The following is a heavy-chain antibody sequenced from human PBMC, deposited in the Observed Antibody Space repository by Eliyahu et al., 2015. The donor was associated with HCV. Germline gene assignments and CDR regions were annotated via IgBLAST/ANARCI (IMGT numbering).Heavy chain of an antibody. D-gene: IGHD2-21*02. V-gene: IGHV3-15*01. Sequence: EVQLVESGGGLVKPGGSLRLSCAASGFTFRNAWMTWVRQAPGKGLEWVGRIKSKIEGETADYAEPVKGRFTISRDDSETTLYLQMNSLRTEDTAVYYCTTDKDTARRFDHWGQGALVTVSS. J-gene: IGHJ4*02. CDR1: GFTFRNAW. CDR2: IKSKIEGETA. CDR3: TTDKDTARRFDH.